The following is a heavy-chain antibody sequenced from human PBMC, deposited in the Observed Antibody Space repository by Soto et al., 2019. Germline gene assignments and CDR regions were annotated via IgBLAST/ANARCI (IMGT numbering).Heavy chain of an antibody. V-gene: IGHV4-61*08. CDR2: IYYSGST. CDR3: ATSRRALFDY. D-gene: IGHD3-10*01. J-gene: IGHJ4*02. CDR1: GGSVVSGGCY. Sequence: SQTLSVPSSVAGGSVVSGGCYCICIRQTPGKGLEGIGYIYYSGSTNYNPSLKSRVTISVDTSKNQFSLKLSSVTAADTAMNYCATSRRALFDYWGQGTLVTVSS.